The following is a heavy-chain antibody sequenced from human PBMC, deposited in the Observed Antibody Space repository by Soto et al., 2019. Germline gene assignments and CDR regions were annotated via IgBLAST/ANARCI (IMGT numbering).Heavy chain of an antibody. CDR2: IYHSGST. Sequence: SETLSLTCAVSGGSISSGGYSWSWIRQPPGKGLEWIGYIYHSGSTYYNPSLKSRVTISVDRSKNQFSLKLSSVTAADTAVYYCARGGTPVPTGGFDYWGQGTLVTVSS. J-gene: IGHJ4*02. V-gene: IGHV4-30-2*01. CDR1: GGSISSGGYS. CDR3: ARGGTPVPTGGFDY. D-gene: IGHD4-17*01.